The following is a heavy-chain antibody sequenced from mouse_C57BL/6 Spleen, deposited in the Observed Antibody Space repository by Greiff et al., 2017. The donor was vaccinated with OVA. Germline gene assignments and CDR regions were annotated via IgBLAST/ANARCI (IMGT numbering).Heavy chain of an antibody. CDR1: GFSLTSYG. Sequence: VQLQQSGPDLVAPSQSLSITCTVSGFSLTSYGVHWVRQPPGKGLEWLVVIWSDGSTTYNSALKSRLSISKDNSKSQVFLKMNSLQTDDTAMYYCARHNDYDGSWFAYWGQGTLVTVSA. CDR2: IWSDGST. D-gene: IGHD2-4*01. V-gene: IGHV2-6-2*01. CDR3: ARHNDYDGSWFAY. J-gene: IGHJ3*01.